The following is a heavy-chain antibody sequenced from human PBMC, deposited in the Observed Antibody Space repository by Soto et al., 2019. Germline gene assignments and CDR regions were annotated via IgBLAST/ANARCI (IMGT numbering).Heavy chain of an antibody. Sequence: GESLKISWKGSGYSFTSYWISWVRQMPGKGLEWMGRIDPSDSYTKYRPSFQGHVTISADKSISTAYLQWSSLKASDTAMYYCARPLGYCSSTSCSWGFDPWGQGTLVTVSS. CDR1: GYSFTSYW. D-gene: IGHD2-2*01. CDR2: IDPSDSYT. V-gene: IGHV5-10-1*01. CDR3: ARPLGYCSSTSCSWGFDP. J-gene: IGHJ5*02.